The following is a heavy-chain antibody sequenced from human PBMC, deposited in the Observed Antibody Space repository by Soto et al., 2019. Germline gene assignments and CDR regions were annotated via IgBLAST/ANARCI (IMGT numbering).Heavy chain of an antibody. CDR2: IYSCGST. Sequence: GGSLRLSCAASGFTVSSNYMSWVRQAPGKGLEWVSVIYSCGSTYYADSVKGRFTISRDNSKNTLYLQMNSLRAEDTAVYYCASFGSSKGGDAFDIWGQGTMVTVSS. V-gene: IGHV3-66*02. J-gene: IGHJ3*02. D-gene: IGHD2-15*01. CDR1: GFTVSSNY. CDR3: ASFGSSKGGDAFDI.